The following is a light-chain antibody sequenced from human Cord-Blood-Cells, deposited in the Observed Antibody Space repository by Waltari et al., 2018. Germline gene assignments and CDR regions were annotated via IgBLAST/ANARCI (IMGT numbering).Light chain of an antibody. J-gene: IGKJ1*01. Sequence: EIVMTQSPAPLSVSPGERATLSCRASQSVSSNLAWYQQKPGQAPRLLIYGASIRATGIPARFSGSGSGTEFTLTISSLQSEDFAVYYCQQYNNWPRTFGQGTKVEIK. CDR1: QSVSSN. V-gene: IGKV3D-15*01. CDR3: QQYNNWPRT. CDR2: GAS.